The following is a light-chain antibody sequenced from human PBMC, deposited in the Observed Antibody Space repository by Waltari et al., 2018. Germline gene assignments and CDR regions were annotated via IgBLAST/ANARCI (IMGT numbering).Light chain of an antibody. CDR1: QSIITY. CDR3: QQRSKWPVP. J-gene: IGKJ4*01. CDR2: DAS. V-gene: IGKV3-11*01. Sequence: SCRDSQSIITYLAWYQQRPGQTPRLLTYDASNRAAGIPARFSDSGSGTDFSLAIRGLEPEDFAVYYCQQRSKWPVPFGGGTKVEIQ.